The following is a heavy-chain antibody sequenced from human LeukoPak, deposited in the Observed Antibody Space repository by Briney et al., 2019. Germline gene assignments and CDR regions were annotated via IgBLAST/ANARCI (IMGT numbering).Heavy chain of an antibody. J-gene: IGHJ6*02. D-gene: IGHD1-20*01. CDR1: GGTFSSYA. CDR3: ASWGSYNWNDGLGHYGLDV. V-gene: IGHV1-69*13. CDR2: IIPIFGTA. Sequence: ASVKVSCKASGGTFSSYAISWVRQAPGQGLEWMGGIIPIFGTANYAQKFQGRVTITADESTSTAYMELSSLRSEDTAVYYCASWGSYNWNDGLGHYGLDVWGQGTTVTVSS.